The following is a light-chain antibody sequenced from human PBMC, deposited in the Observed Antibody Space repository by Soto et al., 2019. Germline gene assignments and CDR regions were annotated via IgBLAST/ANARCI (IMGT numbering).Light chain of an antibody. J-gene: IGKJ1*01. CDR3: QQYHSYPWT. Sequence: DIQMTQSPSTLSASVGDRVTITCRASQSISSWLAWYQQKPGKAPKLLIYDASSLESGVPSRFSGSGSGTEFTLTISSLKPDDFATYYCQQYHSYPWTFGQGTKVEIK. V-gene: IGKV1-5*01. CDR2: DAS. CDR1: QSISSW.